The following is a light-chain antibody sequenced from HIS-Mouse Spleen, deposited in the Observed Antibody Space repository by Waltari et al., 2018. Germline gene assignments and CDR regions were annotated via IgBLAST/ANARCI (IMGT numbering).Light chain of an antibody. V-gene: IGLV2-11*01. J-gene: IGLJ2*01. Sequence: QSALTQPRPVSGSPGQSVPISCTGTSSDVGGYHHVSWYQQHPAKAPKLMIYDVSKRPSGVPDRFSGSKSGNTASLTISGLQAEDEADYYCCSYAGSYPVVFGGGTKLTVL. CDR2: DVS. CDR3: CSYAGSYPVV. CDR1: SSDVGGYHH.